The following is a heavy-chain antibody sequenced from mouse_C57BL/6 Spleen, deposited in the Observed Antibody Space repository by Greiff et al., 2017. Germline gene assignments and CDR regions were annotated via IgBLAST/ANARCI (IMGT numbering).Heavy chain of an antibody. Sequence: VQLQQPGAELVMPGASVKLSCKASGYTFTSYWMHWVKQRPGQGLEWIGEIDPSDSYTNYNQKFKGKSTLTVDKSSSTAYMQLSSLTSEDSAVYYCARWDSSGYEGYYAMDYWGQGTSVTVSS. CDR1: GYTFTSYW. CDR2: IDPSDSYT. J-gene: IGHJ4*01. D-gene: IGHD3-2*02. CDR3: ARWDSSGYEGYYAMDY. V-gene: IGHV1-69*01.